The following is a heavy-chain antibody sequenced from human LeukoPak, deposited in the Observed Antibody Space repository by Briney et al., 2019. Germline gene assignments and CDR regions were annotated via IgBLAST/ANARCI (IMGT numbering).Heavy chain of an antibody. CDR2: IKQDGSEK. J-gene: IGHJ6*03. CDR3: ARDWVGYAYMDV. CDR1: GFTFSSYW. V-gene: IGHV3-7*01. D-gene: IGHD1-26*01. Sequence: GGSLRLSCAASGFTFSSYWMSWVCQAPGKGLEWVANIKQDGSEKYYVDSVKGRFTISRDNAKNPLYLQMNSLRAEDTAVYYCARDWVGYAYMDVWGKGTTVTVSS.